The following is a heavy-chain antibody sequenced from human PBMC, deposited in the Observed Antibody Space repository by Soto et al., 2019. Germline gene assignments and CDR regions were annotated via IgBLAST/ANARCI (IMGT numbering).Heavy chain of an antibody. J-gene: IGHJ3*02. CDR2: ISAYNGNT. Sequence: ASVKVSCKASGYTFTSYGISWVRQAPGQGLEWMGWISAYNGNTNYAQKLQGRVTVTTDTSTSTAYMELRSLRSDDTAVYYCARDEMSKTYYDFWSGYYRAPNDAFDIWGQGTMVTVSS. V-gene: IGHV1-18*04. D-gene: IGHD3-3*01. CDR3: ARDEMSKTYYDFWSGYYRAPNDAFDI. CDR1: GYTFTSYG.